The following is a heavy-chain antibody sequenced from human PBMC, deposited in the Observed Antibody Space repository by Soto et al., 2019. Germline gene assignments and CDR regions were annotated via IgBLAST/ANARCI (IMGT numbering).Heavy chain of an antibody. V-gene: IGHV2-26*01. CDR2: IFSNDEK. J-gene: IGHJ6*02. D-gene: IGHD3-3*01. CDR1: GFPLSKARMG. CDR3: ARVLGGPYVRFLGWSRPHYYGMDV. Sequence: AFRPTLVNPTETLTLTCTVAGFPLSKARMGVSWIRQPPGKALEWLAHIFSNDEKPYSTSLKSRLTISKDTSKSQVVLTMTNMDPVDTVTYYCARVLGGPYVRFLGWSRPHYYGMDVWGQGTTVTVSS.